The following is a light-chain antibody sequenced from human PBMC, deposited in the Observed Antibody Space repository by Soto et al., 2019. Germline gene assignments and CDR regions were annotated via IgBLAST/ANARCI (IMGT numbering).Light chain of an antibody. CDR3: QQHLNWPPY. CDR1: QSVDSNY. Sequence: EIVLTQPPGTLSLSPGEEATLSCSASQSVDSNYLAWYQQKPGQTPRLIIYAASGRADGVPHRFSGSGFGTEFTLTISSLQSEDFAVYYCQQHLNWPPYFGQGTRLETK. J-gene: IGKJ5*01. V-gene: IGKV3-20*01. CDR2: AAS.